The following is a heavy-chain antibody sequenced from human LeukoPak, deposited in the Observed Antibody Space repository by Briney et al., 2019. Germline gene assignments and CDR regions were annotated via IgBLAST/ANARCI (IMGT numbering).Heavy chain of an antibody. D-gene: IGHD3-10*01. CDR1: GFTFSNYG. J-gene: IGHJ5*02. CDR2: ISNSGGRI. V-gene: IGHV3-64*01. Sequence: GGPLRLSCAASGFTFSNYGMHWVRQAPGKGLEYVSAISNSGGRIYYAKSVKGRFSISRDNFKNTVYLQMGSLRDDDVAVYYCARENNYYGSGSYSNWLDPWGQGTLVIVSS. CDR3: ARENNYYGSGSYSNWLDP.